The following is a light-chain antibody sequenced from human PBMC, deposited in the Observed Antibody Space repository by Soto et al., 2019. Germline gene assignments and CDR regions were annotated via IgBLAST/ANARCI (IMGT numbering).Light chain of an antibody. CDR3: QQYGSSRT. J-gene: IGKJ1*01. CDR1: QSVSSSY. Sequence: IFFAPLSGSPSFSAGVRTPLSCITQSVSSSYLAWYQQKPGQAPRLLIYGASSRATGIPDRFSGSGSGTDFTLTISRLETEDFAVYYCQQYGSSRTFGQGTKVDIK. CDR2: GAS. V-gene: IGKV3-20*01.